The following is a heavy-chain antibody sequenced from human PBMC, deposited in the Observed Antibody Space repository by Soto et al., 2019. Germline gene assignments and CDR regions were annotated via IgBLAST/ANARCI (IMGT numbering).Heavy chain of an antibody. J-gene: IGHJ3*02. CDR3: ATAEGDFWSGYYLKDDAFDI. Sequence: QVQLVQSGAEVKKPGSSVKVSCKASGGTFSSYAISWVRQAPGQGLEWMGGIIPIFGTANYAQKFQGRVTITADEPTSTAYMELSSLRSEDTAVYYCATAEGDFWSGYYLKDDAFDIWGQGTMVTVSS. CDR1: GGTFSSYA. CDR2: IIPIFGTA. V-gene: IGHV1-69*01. D-gene: IGHD3-3*01.